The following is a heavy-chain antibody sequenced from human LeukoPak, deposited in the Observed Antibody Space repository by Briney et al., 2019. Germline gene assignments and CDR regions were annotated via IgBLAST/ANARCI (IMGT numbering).Heavy chain of an antibody. J-gene: IGHJ4*02. CDR3: ARGGYGDPFDY. CDR2: VYTSGST. Sequence: SETLSLTCTVSGGSISGYYWSWIRQPAGKGLEWIGRVYTSGSTNYNPSLKSRVTLSIDTSKKQFSLKLRSVTAADTAVYYCARGGYGDPFDYWGQGTLVTVSS. CDR1: GGSISGYY. D-gene: IGHD4-17*01. V-gene: IGHV4-4*07.